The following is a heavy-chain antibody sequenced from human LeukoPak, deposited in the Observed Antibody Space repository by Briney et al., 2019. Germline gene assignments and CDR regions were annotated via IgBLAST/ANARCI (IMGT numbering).Heavy chain of an antibody. J-gene: IGHJ4*02. Sequence: GGSLRLSCVASGFNLRSYAMSWVRQAPGKGLEWVSSLSGSGGSTYYADSVKGRFTISRDNSKNTLHLQMNSLRAEDTAVYYCAKGCSSAWNFFDYWGQGTLVTVSS. D-gene: IGHD2-2*01. CDR2: LSGSGGST. V-gene: IGHV3-23*01. CDR3: AKGCSSAWNFFDY. CDR1: GFNLRSYA.